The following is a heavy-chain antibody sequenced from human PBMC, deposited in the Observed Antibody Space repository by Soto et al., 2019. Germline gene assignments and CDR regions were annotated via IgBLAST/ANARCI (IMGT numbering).Heavy chain of an antibody. V-gene: IGHV3-53*01. D-gene: IGHD3-16*01. Sequence: LRLSCAASGFTVSSDYMSWVRQAPGKGLELVSFSYSGGNTDYADAVKGRFTTSRDNSKNTLYLQMSSLRAEDTAVYYCARAKRGGFDYWGQGTLVTVSS. CDR3: ARAKRGGFDY. CDR1: GFTVSSDY. CDR2: SYSGGNT. J-gene: IGHJ4*02.